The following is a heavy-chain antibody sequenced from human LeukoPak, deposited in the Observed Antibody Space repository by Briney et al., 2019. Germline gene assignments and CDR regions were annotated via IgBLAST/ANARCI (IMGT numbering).Heavy chain of an antibody. CDR3: AKAVGTVTTYWYFDL. CDR2: ISGSGGST. CDR1: GVTFSDYA. V-gene: IGHV3-23*01. J-gene: IGHJ2*01. Sequence: GGSLRLSCAASGVTFSDYAMSWVRQAPGKGLEWVSGISGSGGSTYYADSVKGRFTISRDNSKNTLYLQMNSLRAEDTAVYYCAKAVGTVTTYWYFDLWGRGTLVTVSS. D-gene: IGHD4-17*01.